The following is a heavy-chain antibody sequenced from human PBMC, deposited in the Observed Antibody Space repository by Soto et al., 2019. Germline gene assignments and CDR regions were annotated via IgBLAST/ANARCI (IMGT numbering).Heavy chain of an antibody. D-gene: IGHD4-4*01. J-gene: IGHJ6*02. CDR3: ARGDYSNYVPYYYYGMDV. Sequence: SQTLSLTCAISGDSVSSNSAAWNWIRQSPSRGLEWLGRTYYRSKWYNDYAVSVKSRITINPDTSKNQFSLQPNSVTPEDTAVYYCARGDYSNYVPYYYYGMDVWGQGTTVTVS. V-gene: IGHV6-1*01. CDR2: TYYRSKWYN. CDR1: GDSVSSNSAA.